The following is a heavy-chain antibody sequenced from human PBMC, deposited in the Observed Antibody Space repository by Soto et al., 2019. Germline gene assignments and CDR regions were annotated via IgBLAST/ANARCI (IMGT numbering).Heavy chain of an antibody. Sequence: ASVKVSCKVSVYTLTELSMHWVRQAPGKGLEWMGGFDPEDSETIYAQKFQGRVTMTEDTTTDTAYMELSSLRSEDTAVYYRAGILPRGRYYYGMDVWGQGTTVTVSS. CDR1: VYTLTELS. CDR3: AGILPRGRYYYGMDV. D-gene: IGHD1-20*01. V-gene: IGHV1-24*01. CDR2: FDPEDSET. J-gene: IGHJ6*02.